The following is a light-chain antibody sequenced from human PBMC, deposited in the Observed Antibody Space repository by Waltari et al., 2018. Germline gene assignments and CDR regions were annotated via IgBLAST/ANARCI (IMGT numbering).Light chain of an antibody. CDR2: AVT. CDR3: SSYAGSHVV. Sequence: QSALTQPRSVSGSPGQAVTISCTGTRSDVVGWPDVSWYRQYPGRAPQALIYAVTKRPSGVPDRFSGAKSGNTASLTISGLQVEDEADYFCSSYAGSHVVFGGGTKLTVL. CDR1: RSDVVGWPD. V-gene: IGLV2-11*01. J-gene: IGLJ3*02.